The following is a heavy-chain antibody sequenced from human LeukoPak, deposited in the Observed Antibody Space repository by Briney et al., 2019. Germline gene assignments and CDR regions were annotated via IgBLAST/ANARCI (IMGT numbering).Heavy chain of an antibody. V-gene: IGHV3-23*01. CDR1: GFSFSNYA. Sequence: EGSLRLSCAASGFSFSNYAISWVRQAPGKGLEWVSVISGSGGTTFYADPVKGRFTISRDNSNNTLYLQMNSLRVGDTAVYYCAKGRTVLNDALDVWGQGTMVTVSS. CDR2: ISGSGGTT. J-gene: IGHJ3*01. CDR3: AKGRTVLNDALDV. D-gene: IGHD4-11*01.